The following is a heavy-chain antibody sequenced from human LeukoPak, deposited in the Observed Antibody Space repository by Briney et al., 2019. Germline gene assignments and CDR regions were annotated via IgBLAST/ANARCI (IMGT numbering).Heavy chain of an antibody. CDR3: ASKYCSSTSCYGEEENPYYYYMDV. CDR1: GFTFSSYG. Sequence: PGGSLRLSCAASGFTFSSYGMSWVRQAPGKGLEWVSTISGSGGSTFYADSVKGRFTISRDNSKNTLYLQMNSLRAEDTAVYYCASKYCSSTSCYGEEENPYYYYMDVWGKGTTVTISS. J-gene: IGHJ6*03. V-gene: IGHV3-23*01. CDR2: ISGSGGST. D-gene: IGHD2-2*01.